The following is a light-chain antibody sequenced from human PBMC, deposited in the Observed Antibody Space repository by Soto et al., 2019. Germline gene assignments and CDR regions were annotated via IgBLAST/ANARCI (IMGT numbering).Light chain of an antibody. CDR3: QKYDNAPFT. V-gene: IGKV3-15*01. Sequence: EIVLTQSPATLSLSPGERATLSCRASQSVSSYLAWYQQKPGQAPRLLMYGVSTRATGIPSRFSGSGSGTDFTLTISNLQPEDVATYYCQKYDNAPFTFGPGTKVDIK. J-gene: IGKJ3*01. CDR2: GVS. CDR1: QSVSSY.